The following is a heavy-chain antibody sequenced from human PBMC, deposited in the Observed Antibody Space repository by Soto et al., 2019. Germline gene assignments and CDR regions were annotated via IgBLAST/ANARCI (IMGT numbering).Heavy chain of an antibody. CDR1: GDSISSSSYY. CDR2: IYYSGST. V-gene: IGHV4-39*01. J-gene: IGHJ4*02. Sequence: SVTLSLTCTVSGDSISSSSYYLGWIRPPPGKGLEWIGSIYYSGSTYYNPSLKSRVTISVDTSKNQFSLKLSSVTAADTAVYYCARHVVTDFWSGYFSGPAKSSRFDYWGQGTLVTVSS. D-gene: IGHD3-3*01. CDR3: ARHVVTDFWSGYFSGPAKSSRFDY.